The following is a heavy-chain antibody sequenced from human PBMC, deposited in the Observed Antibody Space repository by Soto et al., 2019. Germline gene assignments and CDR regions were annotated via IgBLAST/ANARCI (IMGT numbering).Heavy chain of an antibody. CDR2: MNPNSGNT. Sequence: ASVKVSCKASGYTFTRYDINWVRQATGQGLEWMGWMNPNSGNTGYAQKFQGRVTMTRNTSTSTAYMELRSLRSDDTAVYYCARDIGEEDIVVVPAATHYYYYYMDVWGKGTTVTV. V-gene: IGHV1-8*01. J-gene: IGHJ6*03. CDR1: GYTFTRYD. D-gene: IGHD2-2*01. CDR3: ARDIGEEDIVVVPAATHYYYYYMDV.